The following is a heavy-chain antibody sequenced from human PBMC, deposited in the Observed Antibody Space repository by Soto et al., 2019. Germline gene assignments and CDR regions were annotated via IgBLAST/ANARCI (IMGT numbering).Heavy chain of an antibody. CDR1: GFTFSDYG. J-gene: IGHJ4*02. CDR3: ARDRNSMVVVVVEGMDY. V-gene: IGHV3-30*03. CDR2: TSYDGANK. Sequence: QVQLVESGGGVVQPGRSLRLSCAASGFTFSDYGMHWVRQAPGKGLDWVAVTSYDGANKYYADSMKGRFTISRDNSKNTLYLQMNSLRNEDTAVYYCARDRNSMVVVVVEGMDYWGQGTLVTVSS. D-gene: IGHD3-22*01.